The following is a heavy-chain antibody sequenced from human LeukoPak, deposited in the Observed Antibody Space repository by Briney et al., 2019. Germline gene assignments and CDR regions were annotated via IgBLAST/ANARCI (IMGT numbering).Heavy chain of an antibody. CDR2: ISYDGSNK. J-gene: IGHJ4*02. CDR3: ASFFGGDFDY. D-gene: IGHD2-21*01. Sequence: GSLRLSCAASGFTFSSYGMHWVRQAPGKGLEWVAVISYDGSNKYYADSVKGRFTISRDNSKNTLYLQMNSLRAEDTAVYYCASFFGGDFDYWGQGTLVTVSS. V-gene: IGHV3-30*03. CDR1: GFTFSSYG.